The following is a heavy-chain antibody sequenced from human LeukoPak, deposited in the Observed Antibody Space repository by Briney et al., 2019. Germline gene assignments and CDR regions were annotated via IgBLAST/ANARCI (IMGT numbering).Heavy chain of an antibody. CDR2: INPSGGST. CDR1: GYTFTSYY. CDR3: AKANGLSTSKTYFDY. V-gene: IGHV1-46*01. Sequence: ASVKVSCKASGYTFTSYYMHWVRQAPGQGLEWMGIINPSGGSTSYAQKFQGRVTMTRDTSTSTVYMELSSLRAEDTAVYYCAKANGLSTSKTYFDYWGQGTLVTVSS. J-gene: IGHJ4*02. D-gene: IGHD2/OR15-2a*01.